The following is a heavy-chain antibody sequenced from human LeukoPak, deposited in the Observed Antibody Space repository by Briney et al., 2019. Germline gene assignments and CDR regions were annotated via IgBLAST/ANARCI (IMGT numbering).Heavy chain of an antibody. CDR1: GFTFSSYA. V-gene: IGHV3-64*01. J-gene: IGHJ4*02. CDR2: ISSNGGST. Sequence: GGSLRLSCAASGFTFSSYAMHWVRQAPGKGLEYVSAISSNGGSTYYANSVKGRFTISRDNSKNTLYLQMGSLRAEDMAVYYCAREAGGSNIYYFDYWGQETLVTVSS. CDR3: AREAGGSNIYYFDY. D-gene: IGHD2-21*01.